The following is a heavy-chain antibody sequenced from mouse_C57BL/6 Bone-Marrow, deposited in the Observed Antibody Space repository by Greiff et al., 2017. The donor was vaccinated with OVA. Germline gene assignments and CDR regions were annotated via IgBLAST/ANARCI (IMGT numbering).Heavy chain of an antibody. V-gene: IGHV1-64*01. CDR2: IHPNSGST. D-gene: IGHD2-5*01. J-gene: IGHJ3*01. CDR1: GYTFTSYW. Sequence: QVQLKQSGAELVKPGASVKLSCKASGYTFTSYWMHWVKQRPGQGLEWIGMIHPNSGSTNYNEKFKSKATLTVDKSSSTAYMQLSSLTSEDSAVYYCAKAYYSNYAWFAYWGQGTLVTVSA. CDR3: AKAYYSNYAWFAY.